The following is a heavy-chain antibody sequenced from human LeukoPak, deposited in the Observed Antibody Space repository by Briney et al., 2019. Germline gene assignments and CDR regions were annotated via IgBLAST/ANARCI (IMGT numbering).Heavy chain of an antibody. CDR2: ISHTGGSP. J-gene: IGHJ5*02. V-gene: IGHV3-23*01. CDR1: GITFSSYG. D-gene: IGHD2-15*01. CDR3: AKSKEDCCGSFDP. Sequence: GGSLRPSCAASGITFSSYGMSWVRQVPGKGLEWVSSISHTGGSPYYADSVKGRFTVSRDNSKNTLYLQMNSLRAEDTAIYYCAKSKEDCCGSFDPWGQGTLVTVSS.